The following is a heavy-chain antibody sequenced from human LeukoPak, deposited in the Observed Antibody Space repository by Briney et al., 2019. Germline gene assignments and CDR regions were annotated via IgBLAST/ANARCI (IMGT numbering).Heavy chain of an antibody. Sequence: SETLSLTCTVSGGSISSYYWSWIRQPPGKGLEWIGYIYYSGSTNYNPSLKSRVTISVDTSKNQFSLKLSSVTAADTAVYYCASTHDYLALGYWGQGTLVTVSS. CDR2: IYYSGST. D-gene: IGHD4-11*01. CDR3: ASTHDYLALGY. V-gene: IGHV4-59*01. J-gene: IGHJ4*02. CDR1: GGSISSYY.